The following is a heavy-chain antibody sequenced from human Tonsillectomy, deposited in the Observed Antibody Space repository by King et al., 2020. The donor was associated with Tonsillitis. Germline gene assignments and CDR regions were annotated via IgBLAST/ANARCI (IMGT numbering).Heavy chain of an antibody. CDR1: GGSISSSSYY. CDR3: ASGRYCSGGSCYLYY. CDR2: IHYSGST. D-gene: IGHD2-15*01. Sequence: QLQESGPGLVKPSETLSLTCTVSGGSISSSSYYWGWIRQPPGKGLEWIGSIHYSGSTYYNPSLKSRVTISVDTSKNQFSLKLSSVTAADTAVYYCASGRYCSGGSCYLYYWGQGTLVTVSS. V-gene: IGHV4-39*01. J-gene: IGHJ4*02.